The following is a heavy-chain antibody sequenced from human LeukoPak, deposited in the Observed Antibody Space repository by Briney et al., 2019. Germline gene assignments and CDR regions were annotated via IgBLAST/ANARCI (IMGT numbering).Heavy chain of an antibody. CDR3: ARVPYCTNGVCYTGAYYYYYMDV. Sequence: ASVKVSCKASGYTFTSYGISWVRQAPGQGLEWMGWISAYNGNTNYAQKLQGRVTMTTDTSTSTAYMELRSLRSDDTAVYYRARVPYCTNGVCYTGAYYYYYMDVWGKGTTVTVSS. CDR1: GYTFTSYG. D-gene: IGHD2-8*01. CDR2: ISAYNGNT. V-gene: IGHV1-18*01. J-gene: IGHJ6*03.